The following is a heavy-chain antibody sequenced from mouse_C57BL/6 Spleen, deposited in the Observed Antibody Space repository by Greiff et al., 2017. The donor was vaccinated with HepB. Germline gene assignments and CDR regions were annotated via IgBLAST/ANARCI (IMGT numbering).Heavy chain of an antibody. V-gene: IGHV1-64*01. CDR1: GYTFTSYW. D-gene: IGHD1-1*01. Sequence: QVQLQQPGAELVKPGASVKLSCKASGYTFTSYWMHWVKQRPGQGLEWIGMIHPNSGSTNYNEKFKSKATLTVDKSSSTAYLQLSSLTSEDSAVYYCAIPLYYGSDYWGQGTTLTVSS. CDR2: IHPNSGST. CDR3: AIPLYYGSDY. J-gene: IGHJ2*01.